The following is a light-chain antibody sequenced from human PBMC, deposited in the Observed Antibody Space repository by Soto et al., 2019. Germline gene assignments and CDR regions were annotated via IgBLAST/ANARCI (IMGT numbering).Light chain of an antibody. CDR1: ESINTW. J-gene: IGKJ1*01. V-gene: IGKV1-5*01. Sequence: DIQMTQSPSTVSASVGDRVTITCRASESINTWLAWYQQKPGQAPKLLIYDASISDSGVPSRFSGSGTGTEVTLTVSNLQPDDSATYYCQQYHSLWAFGQGTKVEIK. CDR3: QQYHSLWA. CDR2: DAS.